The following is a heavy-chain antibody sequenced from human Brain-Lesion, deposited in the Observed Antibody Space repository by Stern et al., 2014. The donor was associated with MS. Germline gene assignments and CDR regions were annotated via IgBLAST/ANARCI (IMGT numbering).Heavy chain of an antibody. CDR3: ARDQRGITIFGVVTDYYYLGMDV. CDR1: GYIFTGYY. CDR2: INPNTGGT. J-gene: IGHJ6*02. D-gene: IGHD3-3*01. Sequence: QVQLVQSGAGVKKPGASVKVSCKTSGYIFTGYYIHWVRQAPGQGLEWMAWINPNTGGTKYEQKVQGRVTMSRDTSISTAYVELSSLTSDDTAVYYCARDQRGITIFGVVTDYYYLGMDVWGQGTTVTVSS. V-gene: IGHV1-2*02.